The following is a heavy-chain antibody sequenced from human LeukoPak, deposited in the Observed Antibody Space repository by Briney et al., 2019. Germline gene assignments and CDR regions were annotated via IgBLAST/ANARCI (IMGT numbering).Heavy chain of an antibody. CDR3: ARLILMDV. J-gene: IGHJ6*04. CDR1: GGSISSGDYS. V-gene: IGHV4-30-2*01. Sequence: SQTLSLTCAVPGGSISSGDYSWSWIRQPPGKGLEWIGYIYHSGSTYYNPSLKSRVTLSIDTSKNQVSLKLSSVTAADTAVYYCARLILMDVWGKGTTVTVSS. D-gene: IGHD2-8*01. CDR2: IYHSGST.